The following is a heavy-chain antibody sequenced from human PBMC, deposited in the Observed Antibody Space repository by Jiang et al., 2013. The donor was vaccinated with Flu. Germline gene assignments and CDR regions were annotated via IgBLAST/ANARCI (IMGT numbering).Heavy chain of an antibody. CDR3: AREKSGGSYSSGWYRWFDP. V-gene: IGHV1-2*02. CDR2: INPNSGGT. J-gene: IGHJ5*02. Sequence: SGAEVKKPGASVKVSCKASGYTFTGYYMRWVRQAPGQGLEWMGWINPNSGGTNYAQKFQGRVTMTRDTSISTAYMELSRLRSDDTAVYYCAREKSGGSYSSGWYRWFDPWGQGTLVTVSS. CDR1: GYTFTGYY. D-gene: IGHD6-19*01.